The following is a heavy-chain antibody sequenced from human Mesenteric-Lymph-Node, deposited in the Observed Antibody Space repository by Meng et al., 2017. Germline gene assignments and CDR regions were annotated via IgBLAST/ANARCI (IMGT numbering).Heavy chain of an antibody. D-gene: IGHD6-19*01. V-gene: IGHV1-69*06. J-gene: IGHJ4*02. Sequence: GKKPGASVKVSCKAFGYTFTNYGITWVRQAPGQGLEWMGGIIPIFGTANYAQKFQGRVTITADKSTSTAYMELSSLRSEDTAVYYCARDHDSSGWYRWTFDYWGQGTLVTVSS. CDR2: IIPIFGTA. CDR3: ARDHDSSGWYRWTFDY. CDR1: GYTFTNYG.